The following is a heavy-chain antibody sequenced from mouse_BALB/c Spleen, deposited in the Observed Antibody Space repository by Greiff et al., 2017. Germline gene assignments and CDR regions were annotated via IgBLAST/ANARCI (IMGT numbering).Heavy chain of an antibody. CDR3: ARGDDYDAWFAY. J-gene: IGHJ3*01. Sequence: DVHLVESGGGLVKPGGSLKLSCAASGFTFSDYYMYWVRQTPEKRLEWVATISDGGSYTYYPDSVKGRFTISRDNAKNNLYLQMSSLKSEDTAMYYCARGDDYDAWFAYWGQGTLVTVSA. CDR2: ISDGGSYT. CDR1: GFTFSDYY. V-gene: IGHV5-4*02. D-gene: IGHD2-4*01.